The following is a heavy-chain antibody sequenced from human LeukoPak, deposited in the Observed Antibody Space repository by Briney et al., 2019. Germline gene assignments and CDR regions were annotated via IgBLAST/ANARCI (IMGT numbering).Heavy chain of an antibody. CDR2: IWYDGSNK. Sequence: GGSLRLSCAASGITFSSYGMHWVRQAPGKGLEWVAVIWYDGSNKYYADSVKGRFTISRDNSKNTLYLQMNSLRAEDTAVYYCARDGFGESFFDYWGQGTLVTVSS. CDR1: GITFSSYG. D-gene: IGHD3-10*01. J-gene: IGHJ4*02. CDR3: ARDGFGESFFDY. V-gene: IGHV3-33*01.